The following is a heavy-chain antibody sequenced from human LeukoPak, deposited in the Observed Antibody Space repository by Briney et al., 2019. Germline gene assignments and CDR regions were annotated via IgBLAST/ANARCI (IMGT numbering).Heavy chain of an antibody. Sequence: SETLSLTCTVSGNSISSGYYWGWIRQPPGKGLKWIGSISHSGNTYYNPSLKSRVTISVDTSKNQFSLKLSSVTAADTAVYYCAKITPGDYARERFNWFDPWGQGTLVTVSS. J-gene: IGHJ5*02. D-gene: IGHD4-17*01. CDR2: ISHSGNT. V-gene: IGHV4-38-2*02. CDR1: GNSISSGYY. CDR3: AKITPGDYARERFNWFDP.